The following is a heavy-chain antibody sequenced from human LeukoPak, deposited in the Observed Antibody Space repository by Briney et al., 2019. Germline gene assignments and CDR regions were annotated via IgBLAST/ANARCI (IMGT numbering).Heavy chain of an antibody. Sequence: PGGSLRLSCAVSGFTVSSNHMSWVRQAPGKGLEWVSVFYSGGDTHYVDSVKGRFTISRDNSKNTLYLQMNSLRAEDTAVYYCARDSTGYWYFDLWGRGTLVCVSS. J-gene: IGHJ2*01. D-gene: IGHD3-3*02. CDR1: GFTVSSNH. CDR3: ARDSTGYWYFDL. CDR2: FYSGGDT. V-gene: IGHV3-53*01.